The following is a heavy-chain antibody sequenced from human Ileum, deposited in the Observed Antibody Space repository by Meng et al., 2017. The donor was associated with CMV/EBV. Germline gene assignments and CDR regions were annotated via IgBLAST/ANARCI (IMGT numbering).Heavy chain of an antibody. Sequence: GLGSRKTTASWPPLSRGLGASIISYYVSWNRQPAGKGLEWIGRIYTSGSTNYNPSLKSRVTMSVDTSKNQFSLKLSSVTAADTAVYYCARYCSGGSCYSGRHNWFDPWGQGTLVTVSS. CDR3: ARYCSGGSCYSGRHNWFDP. CDR1: GASIISYY. CDR2: IYTSGST. V-gene: IGHV4-4*07. D-gene: IGHD2-15*01. J-gene: IGHJ5*02.